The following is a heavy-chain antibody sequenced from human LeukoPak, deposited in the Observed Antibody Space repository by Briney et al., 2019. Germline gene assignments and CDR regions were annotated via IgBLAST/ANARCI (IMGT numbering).Heavy chain of an antibody. CDR1: GGSISSSSYY. CDR3: AREGGRAAAGFDY. V-gene: IGHV4-39*02. J-gene: IGHJ4*02. CDR2: FSYSGST. D-gene: IGHD6-13*01. Sequence: KASETLSLTCTVSGGSISSSSYYWGWIRQPPGKGLEWIGSFSYSGSTNYDPSLKSRVTISVDTSKNQFSLKLSSVTAADTAVYYCAREGGRAAAGFDYWGQGTLVTVSS.